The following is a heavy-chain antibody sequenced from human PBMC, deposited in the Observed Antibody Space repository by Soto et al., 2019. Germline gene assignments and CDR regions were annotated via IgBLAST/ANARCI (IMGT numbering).Heavy chain of an antibody. CDR2: IYYSGST. V-gene: IGHV4-59*01. Sequence: NPSETLSLTCTVSGGSISTYWWSWIRQPPRKGLEWIGYIYYSGSTNYNPSLKSRVTISVDTSKNQSSLKLTSVTAADTAVYYCARSRGSTRSFDYWGQGTLVTVSS. CDR1: GGSISTYW. J-gene: IGHJ4*02. D-gene: IGHD2-15*01. CDR3: ARSRGSTRSFDY.